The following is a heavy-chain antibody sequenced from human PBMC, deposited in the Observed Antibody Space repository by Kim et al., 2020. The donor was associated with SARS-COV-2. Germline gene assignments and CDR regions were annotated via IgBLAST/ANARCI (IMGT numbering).Heavy chain of an antibody. CDR1: GFTFSSYA. V-gene: IGHV3-23*01. Sequence: GGSLRLSCAASGFTFSSYAMSWVRQAPGKGLEWVSAISGSGGSTYYADSVKGRFTISRDNSKNTLYLQMNSLRAEDTAVYYCAKLGYYDSSGDFTYYYYGMDVWGQGTTVTVSS. CDR3: AKLGYYDSSGDFTYYYYGMDV. D-gene: IGHD3-22*01. J-gene: IGHJ6*02. CDR2: ISGSGGST.